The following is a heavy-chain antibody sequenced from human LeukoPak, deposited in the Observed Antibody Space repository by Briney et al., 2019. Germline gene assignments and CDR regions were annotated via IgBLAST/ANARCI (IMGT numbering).Heavy chain of an antibody. D-gene: IGHD3-22*01. CDR3: AGSISGNDYYFFSY. J-gene: IGHJ4*02. Sequence: GGSLRLSCAASAFTFNSYVMSWVPQTPGQGLEWVSTISGSGGSTNYAYSVKGRFTISRDNSKNTLYLQMNSLRAEDTAVYYCAGSISGNDYYFFSYWGQGTLVTVSS. CDR1: AFTFNSYV. CDR2: ISGSGGST. V-gene: IGHV3-23*01.